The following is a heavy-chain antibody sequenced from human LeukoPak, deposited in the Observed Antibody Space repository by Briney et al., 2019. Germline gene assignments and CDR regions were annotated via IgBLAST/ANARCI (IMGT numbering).Heavy chain of an antibody. Sequence: AETLSLTCTVSGGSISSYYWSWIRQPPGKGLEWIGYIYYSGSTNYNPSLKSRVTISVDTSKNQFSLKLSSVTAADTAVYYCARQKYYFDYWGQGTLVTVSS. CDR1: GGSISSYY. CDR2: IYYSGST. CDR3: ARQKYYFDY. J-gene: IGHJ4*02. V-gene: IGHV4-59*01.